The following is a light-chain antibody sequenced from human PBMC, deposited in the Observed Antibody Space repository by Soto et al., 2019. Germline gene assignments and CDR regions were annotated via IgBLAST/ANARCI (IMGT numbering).Light chain of an antibody. Sequence: DIRMTQTPSSVSGSVGDRVTITCRASQDISSWLAWYQQKPGKAPKIMIYAASSLQGGVPSRFSGSGSGTEFTLTISSLQPEDFATYYCQQASSFLPTFCHVTRLEIK. CDR1: QDISSW. V-gene: IGKV1-12*01. CDR2: AAS. J-gene: IGKJ5*01. CDR3: QQASSFLPT.